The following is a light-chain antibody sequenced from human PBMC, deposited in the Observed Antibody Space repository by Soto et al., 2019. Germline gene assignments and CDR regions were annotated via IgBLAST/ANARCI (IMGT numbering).Light chain of an antibody. CDR2: AAS. Sequence: EIVLTQSPGTLSLSPGERATLSCRASQSVSSNLAWYQQKPGQAPRLLIYAASSRATGIPDRFSGSGSGTDFTLTISRLEPEDFAVYYCQQYGNSPQTFGQGTKVDI. J-gene: IGKJ1*01. V-gene: IGKV3-20*01. CDR3: QQYGNSPQT. CDR1: QSVSSN.